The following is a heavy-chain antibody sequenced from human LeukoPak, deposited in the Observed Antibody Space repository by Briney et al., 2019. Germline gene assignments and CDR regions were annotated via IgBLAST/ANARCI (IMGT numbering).Heavy chain of an antibody. CDR2: IIPILAIA. Sequence: SVKVSCKASGGTFISYAISWVGQAPGQGREWMGRIIPILAIANYAQKFHARVTITAHHSTSTAYMDLSSLRSEDTAVYYCARDFPLHDILTGYRVEAFDIWGQGTMVTVSS. D-gene: IGHD3-9*01. CDR3: ARDFPLHDILTGYRVEAFDI. CDR1: GGTFISYA. J-gene: IGHJ3*02. V-gene: IGHV1-69*04.